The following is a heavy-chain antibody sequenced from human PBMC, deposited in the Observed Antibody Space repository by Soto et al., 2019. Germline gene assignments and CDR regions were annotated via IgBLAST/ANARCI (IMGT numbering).Heavy chain of an antibody. J-gene: IGHJ5*02. Sequence: QVQLQESGPGLVKPSQTLSLTCTVSGGSINSGGYCWSWIRQHPGKGLDWIGCISYGGSTSYNPSLKSRVTRSVDTSKNQFSLKLTSVTAADTAVYYCSRGILAWGQGALITVSS. CDR3: SRGILA. V-gene: IGHV4-31*03. D-gene: IGHD5-18*01. CDR2: ISYGGST. CDR1: GGSINSGGYC.